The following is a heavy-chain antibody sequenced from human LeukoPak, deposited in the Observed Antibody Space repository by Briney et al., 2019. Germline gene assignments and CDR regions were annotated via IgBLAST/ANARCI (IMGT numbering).Heavy chain of an antibody. Sequence: ASETLSLTCTVSGVSISSYYWTWIRQPPGKGLEWIGYISSSGNTDYNPSLKSRVTISVDTSKNHLSLRLSSVTAADTALYFCARALSGYYFDYWGQGILVTVSS. CDR2: ISSSGNT. J-gene: IGHJ4*02. D-gene: IGHD3-3*01. V-gene: IGHV4-59*01. CDR1: GVSISSYY. CDR3: ARALSGYYFDY.